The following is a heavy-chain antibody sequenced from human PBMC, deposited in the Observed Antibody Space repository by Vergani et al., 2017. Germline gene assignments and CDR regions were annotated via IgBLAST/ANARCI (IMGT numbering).Heavy chain of an antibody. Sequence: QVKLVQSGAEVKKPGSSVKVSCKASGGTFSSYTISWVRQAPGQGLEWMGRIIPILGIANYAQKFQGRVTITADKSTSTAYMELCSLRSEETAVYYCARWPNYYDSGEYYGMDVWGQGTTVTVSS. CDR2: IIPILGIA. J-gene: IGHJ6*02. CDR3: ARWPNYYDSGEYYGMDV. D-gene: IGHD3-22*01. CDR1: GGTFSSYT. V-gene: IGHV1-69*02.